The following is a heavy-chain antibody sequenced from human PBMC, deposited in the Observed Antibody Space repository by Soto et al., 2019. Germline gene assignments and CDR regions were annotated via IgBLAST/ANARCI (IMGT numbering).Heavy chain of an antibody. CDR2: IIPIFGTA. CDR1: GGTFSSYA. D-gene: IGHD3-10*01. Sequence: QVQLVQSGAEVKKPGSSVKVSCKASGGTFSSYAISWVRQAPGQGLEWMGGIIPIFGTANYAQKFQGRVTITADESTSTAEMELSSLRSEDTDVYYCARDRRSITMVRGFSDYGMDVWGQGTTVTVSS. J-gene: IGHJ6*02. V-gene: IGHV1-69*01. CDR3: ARDRRSITMVRGFSDYGMDV.